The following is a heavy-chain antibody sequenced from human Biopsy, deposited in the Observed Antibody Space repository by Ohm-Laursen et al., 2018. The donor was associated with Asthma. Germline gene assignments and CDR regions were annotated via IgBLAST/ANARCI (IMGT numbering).Heavy chain of an antibody. Sequence: GASVKVSCKTSGYTFNNSGISWVRQAPGQGLEWMGWISVYNGNTKYAQKLQDRVTMITDTSTSTAYMELRSLRSDDTAVYFCARAVDYSHYYGIDVWGQGTTVTVS. CDR2: ISVYNGNT. CDR3: ARAVDYSHYYGIDV. CDR1: GYTFNNSG. D-gene: IGHD3-10*01. V-gene: IGHV1-18*01. J-gene: IGHJ6*02.